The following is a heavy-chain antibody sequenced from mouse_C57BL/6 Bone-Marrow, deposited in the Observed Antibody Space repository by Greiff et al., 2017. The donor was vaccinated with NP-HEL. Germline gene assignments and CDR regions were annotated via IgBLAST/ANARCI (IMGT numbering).Heavy chain of an antibody. J-gene: IGHJ1*03. V-gene: IGHV15-2*01. CDR2: ILPSIGRT. CDR1: DSEVFPIAY. Sequence: QVQLKESGSELRSPGSAVKLSCKDFDSEVFPIAYMSWVRQKPGHGFEWIGGILPSIGRTIYGEKFEDKATLDADTLSNTAYLELNSLTSEDSAIYYCARGGLYGNYGWYFDVWGTGTTVTVSS. D-gene: IGHD2-1*01. CDR3: ARGGLYGNYGWYFDV.